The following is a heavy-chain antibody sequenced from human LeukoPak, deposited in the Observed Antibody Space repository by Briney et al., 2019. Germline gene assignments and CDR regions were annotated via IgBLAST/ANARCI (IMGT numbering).Heavy chain of an antibody. D-gene: IGHD2-15*01. V-gene: IGHV3-11*04. CDR3: ASPMFRYCSGGSCYTDAFDI. CDR1: GFTFSDYY. CDR2: ISSSGSTI. J-gene: IGHJ3*02. Sequence: GGSLRLSCAASGFTFSDYYMSWTRQAPGKGLEWVSYISSSGSTIYYADSVKGRFTISRDNAKNSLYLQMNSLRAEDTAVYYCASPMFRYCSGGSCYTDAFDIWGQGTMVTVSS.